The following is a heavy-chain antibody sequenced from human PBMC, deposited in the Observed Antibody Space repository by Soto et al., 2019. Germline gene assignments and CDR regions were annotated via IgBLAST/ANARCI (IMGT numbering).Heavy chain of an antibody. J-gene: IGHJ4*02. CDR2: INHSGST. V-gene: IGHV4-34*01. Sequence: QVQLQQWGAGLLKPSETLSLTCAVYGGSFSSYYFNWIRQPPGKGLEWIGEINHSGSTNYNPSLNGRVTISAPTSKNPVFLQPSSVPAADTAVYYCASRSWVSYESGAYAAVARGQGTLVTVSS. CDR1: GGSFSSYY. CDR3: ASRSWVSYESGAYAAVA. D-gene: IGHD6-19*01.